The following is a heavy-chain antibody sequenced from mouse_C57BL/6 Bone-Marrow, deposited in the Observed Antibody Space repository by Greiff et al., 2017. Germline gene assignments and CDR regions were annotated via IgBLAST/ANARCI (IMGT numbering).Heavy chain of an antibody. Sequence: DVKLQESGPGLVKPSQSLSLTCSVTGYSITSGYYWNWIRQFPGNKLEWMGYISYDGSNNYNPSLKNRISITRDTSKNQFFLKLNSVTTEDTATYYCAREIYYYGSSYHFDYWGQGTTLTVSS. J-gene: IGHJ2*01. CDR2: ISYDGSN. CDR1: GYSITSGYY. D-gene: IGHD1-1*01. CDR3: AREIYYYGSSYHFDY. V-gene: IGHV3-6*01.